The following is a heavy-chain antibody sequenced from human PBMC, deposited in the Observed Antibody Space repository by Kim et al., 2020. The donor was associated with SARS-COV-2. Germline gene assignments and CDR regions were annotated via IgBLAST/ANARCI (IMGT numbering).Heavy chain of an antibody. CDR1: GFTFSNYD. CDR3: AIVASKLRFLNFEY. D-gene: IGHD3-3*01. J-gene: IGHJ4*02. CDR2: ISGIGPNK. Sequence: GGSLRLSCAASGFTFSNYDMTWVRQAPGKGLEWVSDISGIGPNKYYADYVKGRFTISRDNSKNTLYLQLKSLRAEDTAVYYCAIVASKLRFLNFEYWGQG. V-gene: IGHV3-23*01.